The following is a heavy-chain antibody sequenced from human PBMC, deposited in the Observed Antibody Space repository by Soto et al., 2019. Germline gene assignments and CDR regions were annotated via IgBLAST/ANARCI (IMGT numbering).Heavy chain of an antibody. J-gene: IGHJ4*02. Sequence: SETLSLTCAVYGGSFSGYYWSWIRQPPGKGLEWIGEINHSGSTNYNPSLKSRVTISVDTSKNQFSLKLSSVTAADTAVYYCARGERQWLRLHRSRPIGRFDYWGQGTLVTVSS. CDR1: GGSFSGYY. D-gene: IGHD5-12*01. V-gene: IGHV4-34*01. CDR2: INHSGST. CDR3: ARGERQWLRLHRSRPIGRFDY.